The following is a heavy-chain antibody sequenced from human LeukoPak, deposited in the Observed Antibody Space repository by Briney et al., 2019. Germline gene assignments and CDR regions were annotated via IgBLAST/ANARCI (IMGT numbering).Heavy chain of an antibody. CDR3: ARAVGAIYCYYYYMDV. J-gene: IGHJ6*03. CDR2: IIPIFGTA. Sequence: ASVKVSCKASGGTFSSYAISWVRQAPGHGLEWMGGIIPIFGTANYAQKFQGRVTITTDESTSTAYMELSSLRSEDTAVYYCARAVGAIYCYYYYMDVWGKGTTVTVSS. D-gene: IGHD1-26*01. V-gene: IGHV1-69*05. CDR1: GGTFSSYA.